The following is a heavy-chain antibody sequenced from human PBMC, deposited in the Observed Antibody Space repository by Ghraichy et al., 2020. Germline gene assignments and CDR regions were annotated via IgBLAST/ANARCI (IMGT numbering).Heavy chain of an antibody. V-gene: IGHV4-59*01. CDR3: ARGWRSPNLMAARPLYYFDY. CDR2: IYYSGST. J-gene: IGHJ4*02. Sequence: SETLSLTCTVSGGSISSYYWSWIRQPPGKGLEWIGYIYYSGSTNYNPSLKSRVTISVDTSKNQFSLKLSSVTAADTAVYYCARGWRSPNLMAARPLYYFDYWGQGTLVTVSS. CDR1: GGSISSYY. D-gene: IGHD6-6*01.